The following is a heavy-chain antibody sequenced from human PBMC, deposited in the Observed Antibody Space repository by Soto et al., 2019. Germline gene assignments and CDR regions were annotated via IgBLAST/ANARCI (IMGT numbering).Heavy chain of an antibody. CDR1: GFDVSSNY. CDR3: TRGYGAGSYFSDH. V-gene: IGHV3-53*01. D-gene: IGHD3-10*01. J-gene: IGHJ5*02. Sequence: QSGGSLRLSCAASGFDVSSNYMTWVRQAPGKGLEWVSASYSGGNTYYADSVKGRFTSSRDNFQNTLYLQMNSLTAEDTAVYYCTRGYGAGSYFSDHWGQGTLVTVSS. CDR2: SYSGGNT.